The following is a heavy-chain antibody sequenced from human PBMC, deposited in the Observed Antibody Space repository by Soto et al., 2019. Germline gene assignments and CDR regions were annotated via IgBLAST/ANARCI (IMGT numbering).Heavy chain of an antibody. Sequence: VQLVESGGGVVQPGRSLRLSCAASGFTFKRYPMHWVRQAPGKGLEWVALISDDGSNENYADSVKGRFTISRDNSKNTLYLQMNSLRAEDTAFYYCASSHQGISYGGGYYSFFWGQGTLVTISS. V-gene: IGHV3-30-3*01. CDR1: GFTFKRYP. J-gene: IGHJ4*02. CDR3: ASSHQGISYGGGYYSFF. CDR2: ISDDGSNE. D-gene: IGHD2-15*01.